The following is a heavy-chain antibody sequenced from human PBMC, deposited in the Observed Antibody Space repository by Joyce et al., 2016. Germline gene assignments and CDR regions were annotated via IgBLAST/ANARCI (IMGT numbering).Heavy chain of an antibody. Sequence: QVHLQESGPGLVKPSETLSLTCTVSDDSVTSLFWNWIRQPPGKGLEWVAHISSTGSTKYNPSLKSRATISLDAPRNQFSLKLTSVTAADTAIYYCARDGGYYFDYWGQGTLVAVSS. D-gene: IGHD3-16*01. CDR1: DDSVTSLF. J-gene: IGHJ4*02. V-gene: IGHV4-59*02. CDR3: ARDGGYYFDY. CDR2: ISSTGST.